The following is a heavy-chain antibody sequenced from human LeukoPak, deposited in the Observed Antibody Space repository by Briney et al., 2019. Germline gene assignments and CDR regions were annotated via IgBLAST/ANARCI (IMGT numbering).Heavy chain of an antibody. CDR3: ARAYYYGSGSYYGYYYYYYMDV. Sequence: SETLSLTCTVSGGSISSGSYYWSWIRQPAGKGLEWIGRIYTSGSTNYNPSLKSRVTISVDSSKDQFSLKLSSVTAADTAVYYCARAYYYGSGSYYGYYYYYYMDVWGKGTTVTISS. D-gene: IGHD3-10*01. J-gene: IGHJ6*03. V-gene: IGHV4-61*02. CDR2: IYTSGST. CDR1: GGSISSGSYY.